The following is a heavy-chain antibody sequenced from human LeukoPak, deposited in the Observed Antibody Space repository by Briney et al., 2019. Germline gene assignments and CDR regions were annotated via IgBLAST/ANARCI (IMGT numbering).Heavy chain of an antibody. J-gene: IGHJ4*02. CDR3: ARDRDYGGNLDY. CDR2: VWYDGTNK. Sequence: GGSLRLSCEASGFTFSTYGMHWVRQAPGKGLEWVAVVWYDGTNKNYADSVKGRFTISRDNSKDTLYLQMNSLRAEDTAMYYCARDRDYGGNLDYWGQGTLVTVSS. V-gene: IGHV3-33*01. CDR1: GFTFSTYG. D-gene: IGHD4-23*01.